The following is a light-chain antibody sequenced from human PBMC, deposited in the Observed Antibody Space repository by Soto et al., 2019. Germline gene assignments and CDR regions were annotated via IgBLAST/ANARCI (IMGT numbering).Light chain of an antibody. CDR1: SSDVGSYDY. J-gene: IGLJ1*01. Sequence: QSVLTQPASVSGSPGQSITISCTGTSSDVGSYDYVSWYQQHPGKAPRLMIYGVSKRPSGVSDRFSGSKSGITASLTISGLQTEDEADYYCISYTDRQSYLFGTGTKLTVL. CDR3: ISYTDRQSYL. V-gene: IGLV2-14*01. CDR2: GVS.